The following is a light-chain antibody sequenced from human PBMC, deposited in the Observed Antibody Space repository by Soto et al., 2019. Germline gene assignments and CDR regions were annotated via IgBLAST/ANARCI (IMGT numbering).Light chain of an antibody. CDR3: QQYGNSPPNT. J-gene: IGKJ2*01. CDR1: QSVSSSY. V-gene: IGKV3-20*01. CDR2: GAS. Sequence: EIVLTQSPGTLSLSPGERATLSCRASQSVSSSYLAWYQQKPGQAPRVLIYGASSRATGIPDRFSGSGSGTESTLTISRLEPEDFAVYFCQQYGNSPPNTFGQGTKVEIK.